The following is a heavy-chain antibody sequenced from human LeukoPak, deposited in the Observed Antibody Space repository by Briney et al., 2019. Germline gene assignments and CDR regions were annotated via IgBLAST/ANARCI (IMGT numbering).Heavy chain of an antibody. Sequence: SETLSLTCTVSGGSISSYYWSWIRQPPGRGLEWIGYIYYSGSTNYNPSLKSRVTISVDTSKNQFSLKLSSVTAADTAVYYCARHSAPTMVRGVNYYYYYMGVWGKGTTVTVSS. V-gene: IGHV4-59*08. J-gene: IGHJ6*03. CDR1: GGSISSYY. D-gene: IGHD3-10*01. CDR2: IYYSGST. CDR3: ARHSAPTMVRGVNYYYYYMGV.